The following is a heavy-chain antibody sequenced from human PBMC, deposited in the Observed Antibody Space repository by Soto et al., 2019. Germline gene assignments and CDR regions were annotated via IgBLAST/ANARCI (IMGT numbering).Heavy chain of an antibody. CDR1: GFTFSSYG. Sequence: GGSLRLSCAASGFTFSSYGMHWVRQAPGKGLEWVAVIWYDGSNKYYADSVKGRFTISRDNSKNTLYLQMNSLRAEDTAVYYCARASGSYNYFDYWGQGTLVTVSS. J-gene: IGHJ4*02. CDR2: IWYDGSNK. D-gene: IGHD1-26*01. CDR3: ARASGSYNYFDY. V-gene: IGHV3-33*01.